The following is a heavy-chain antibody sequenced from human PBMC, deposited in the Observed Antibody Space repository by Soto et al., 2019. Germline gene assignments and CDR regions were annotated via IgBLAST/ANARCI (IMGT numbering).Heavy chain of an antibody. V-gene: IGHV3-7*01. D-gene: IGHD3-3*01. Sequence: GGSLRLSCAASGFTFSSYWMSWVRQAPGKGLEWVANIKQDGSEKYYVDSVKGRFTISRDNAKNSLYLQMNSLRAEDTAVYYCARVYYDFWSGYYTGLVYFDYWGQGTLVTVSS. J-gene: IGHJ4*02. CDR1: GFTFSSYW. CDR2: IKQDGSEK. CDR3: ARVYYDFWSGYYTGLVYFDY.